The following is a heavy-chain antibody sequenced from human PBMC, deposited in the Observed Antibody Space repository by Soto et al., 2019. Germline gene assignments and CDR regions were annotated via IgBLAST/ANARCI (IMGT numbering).Heavy chain of an antibody. V-gene: IGHV3-30-3*01. J-gene: IGHJ4*02. CDR2: ISYDGSNK. D-gene: IGHD5-18*01. CDR1: GFTFSSYA. CDR3: ARDFEVDTAMATPDFGY. Sequence: GGSLRLSCAASGFTFSSYAMHWVRQAPGKGLEWVAVISYDGSNKYYADSVKGRFTISRDNSKNTLYLQMNSLRAEDTAVYYCARDFEVDTAMATPDFGYWAQGNLVTVSS.